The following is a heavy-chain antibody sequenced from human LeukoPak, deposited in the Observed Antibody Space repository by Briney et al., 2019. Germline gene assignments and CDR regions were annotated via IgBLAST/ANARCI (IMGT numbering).Heavy chain of an antibody. J-gene: IGHJ4*02. CDR2: ITTSDGNT. Sequence: HPGGSLRLSCAASGFTFSSYTMSWVRQAPGKGLEWVSTITTSDGNTYYADSVKGRLTVSRDNSKNTLFLQMNSLRAEDTAVYYCAKDGGLWVSAHWGDSWGRGTLVTVSS. CDR1: GFTFSSYT. CDR3: AKDGGLWVSAHWGDS. D-gene: IGHD7-27*01. V-gene: IGHV3-23*01.